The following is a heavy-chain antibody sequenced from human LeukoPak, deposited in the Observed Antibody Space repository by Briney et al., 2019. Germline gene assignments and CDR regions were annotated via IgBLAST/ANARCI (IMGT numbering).Heavy chain of an antibody. V-gene: IGHV4-39*01. Sequence: SETLSLTCTVSGGSISSSSYYWGWIRQPPGKGLEWIGSIYYSGSTYYNPSLKSRVTISVDTSKNQFSLKLSSVTAADTAVYYCARHPFYSSSWYQTGMDVWGQGTTVTVSS. CDR3: ARHPFYSSSWYQTGMDV. J-gene: IGHJ6*02. CDR1: GGSISSSSYY. D-gene: IGHD6-13*01. CDR2: IYYSGST.